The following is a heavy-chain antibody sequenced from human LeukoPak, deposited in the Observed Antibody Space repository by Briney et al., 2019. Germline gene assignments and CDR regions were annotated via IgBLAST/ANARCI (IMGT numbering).Heavy chain of an antibody. CDR3: ARALCINGICEWFDL. CDR2: IETSGST. J-gene: IGHJ5*02. V-gene: IGHV4-61*02. D-gene: IGHD2-8*01. Sequence: PSETLSLTCTVSGASSSSGGYFWSWIRQPAGKGVEWIGRIETSGSTNYNPSLKSRVTISVDTSKNQFSLKLRSVTAADTAVYYCARALCINGICEWFDLWGQGTLVTVSS. CDR1: GASSSSGGYF.